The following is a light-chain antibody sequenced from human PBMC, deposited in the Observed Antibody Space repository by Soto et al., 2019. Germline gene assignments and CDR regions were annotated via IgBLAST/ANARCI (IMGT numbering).Light chain of an antibody. Sequence: EIVLTQSPATLSLSPGERATHSCRASQSVSNNLGWYQQKPGQAPRLLIYDASNRATDIPARFSGSGSGTDFTLTINSLEPEDFAVYYCQQRSNWPRTFGQGTKLEIK. CDR2: DAS. J-gene: IGKJ2*01. V-gene: IGKV3-11*01. CDR1: QSVSNN. CDR3: QQRSNWPRT.